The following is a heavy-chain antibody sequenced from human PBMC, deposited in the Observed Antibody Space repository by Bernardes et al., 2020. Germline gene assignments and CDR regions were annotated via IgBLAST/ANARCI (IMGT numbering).Heavy chain of an antibody. J-gene: IGHJ4*02. V-gene: IGHV3-48*02. CDR3: ARDHYGEAPQYYIDY. D-gene: IGHD3-10*01. CDR2: ISSSSSTI. CDR1: GFTFSTYA. Sequence: SLRLSRAASGFTFSTYAMKWVRQAPGKGLEWVSYISSSSSTIYYADSVKGRFTISRDNAKKSLYLQMNGLRDEDTAVYYCARDHYGEAPQYYIDYWGQGTLVTVSS.